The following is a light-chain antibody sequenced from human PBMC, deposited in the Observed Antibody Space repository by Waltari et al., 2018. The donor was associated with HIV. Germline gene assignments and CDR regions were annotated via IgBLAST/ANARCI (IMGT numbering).Light chain of an antibody. V-gene: IGLV1-47*01. CDR1: SSNIGINY. CDR2: RNY. J-gene: IGLJ3*02. Sequence: QSVLTQPPSASGTPGQRVTISCSGSSSNIGINYIYWYQQIPGTAPKLLIFRNYQRPSGVPDRFSGSKSGTSASLAISGLRSEDEADYYCAAWDDSLSGVVFGEGTKLTVL. CDR3: AAWDDSLSGVV.